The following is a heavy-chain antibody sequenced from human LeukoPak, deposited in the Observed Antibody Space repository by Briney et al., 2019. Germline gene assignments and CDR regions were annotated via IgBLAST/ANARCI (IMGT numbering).Heavy chain of an antibody. J-gene: IGHJ4*02. D-gene: IGHD6-19*01. CDR2: ISYDGSNK. CDR3: ARGRASSGRVPFDY. V-gene: IGHV3-30-3*01. Sequence: GGSLRLSCAASGFTFSSYAMHWVRQAPGKGLEWVAVISYDGSNKYYADSVKGRFTISRDNSKNTLYLQMNSLRAKDTAVYYCARGRASSGRVPFDYWGQGTLVTVSS. CDR1: GFTFSSYA.